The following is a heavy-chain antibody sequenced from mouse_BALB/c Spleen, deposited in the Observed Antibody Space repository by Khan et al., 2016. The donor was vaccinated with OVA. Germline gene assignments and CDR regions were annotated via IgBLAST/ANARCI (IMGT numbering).Heavy chain of an antibody. CDR3: TRSGYGTLAY. Sequence: VQLQQSGAELVKPGASVRLSCKASGYTFTSYYLYWVKQRPGQGLEWIGDINPSNGGTNFNEKFKSKATLPVDKSSSPAYMQLSSLTSEDSAVYYCTRSGYGTLAYWGQGTLVTVSA. CDR2: INPSNGGT. V-gene: IGHV1S81*02. D-gene: IGHD4-1*01. CDR1: GYTFTSYY. J-gene: IGHJ3*01.